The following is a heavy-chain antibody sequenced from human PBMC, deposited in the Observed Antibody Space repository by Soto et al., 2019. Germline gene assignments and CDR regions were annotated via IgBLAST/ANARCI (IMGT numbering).Heavy chain of an antibody. CDR1: GFSLSTSGVG. CDR2: IYWDDDK. CDR3: AHSSRYSYFYYMDV. V-gene: IGHV2-5*02. Sequence: QITLKESGPTLVKPTQTLTLTCTFSGFSLSTSGVGVGWIRQPPGKALEWLSLIYWDDDKRYSPSLKSRLTITKDTSKNQVVLIMTNMDPVDTVTYYCAHSSRYSYFYYMDVWGTGTTVIVSS. J-gene: IGHJ6*03. D-gene: IGHD1-1*01.